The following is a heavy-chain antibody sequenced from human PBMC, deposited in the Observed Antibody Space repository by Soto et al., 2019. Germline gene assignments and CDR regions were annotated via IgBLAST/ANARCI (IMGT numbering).Heavy chain of an antibody. CDR2: ITSDTKTI. Sequence: EVRLVESGGALVQRGGSLTLSCAASGFRFSIYSMNWVRQAPGKGLEWSAYITSDTKTIKYAESVKGRFTISRDNAKNSVYLQMNNLSVEDTAVYYCARSVEGHFDYWGQGTVVTVSS. CDR3: ARSVEGHFDY. J-gene: IGHJ4*02. CDR1: GFRFSIYS. D-gene: IGHD6-19*01. V-gene: IGHV3-48*01.